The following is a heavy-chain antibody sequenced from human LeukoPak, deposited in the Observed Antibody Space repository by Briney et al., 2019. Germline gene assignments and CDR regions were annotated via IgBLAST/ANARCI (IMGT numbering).Heavy chain of an antibody. V-gene: IGHV1-69*13. Sequence: ASVKVSCKASGGTFSSYAISWVRQAPGQGLEWMGGIIPIFGTANYAQKFQGRVTITADESTSTAYMELSSLRSEDTAVYYCASSTRGIARPAFDIWGQGTMVTVSS. CDR1: GGTFSSYA. CDR3: ASSTRGIARPAFDI. D-gene: IGHD6-13*01. J-gene: IGHJ3*02. CDR2: IIPIFGTA.